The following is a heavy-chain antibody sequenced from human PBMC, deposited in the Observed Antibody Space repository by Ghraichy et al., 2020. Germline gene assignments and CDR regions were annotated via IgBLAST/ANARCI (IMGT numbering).Heavy chain of an antibody. D-gene: IGHD2-2*01. Sequence: SQTLSLTCAISGDSVSSNSAAWNWIRQSPSRGLEWLGRTYYRSKWYNDYAVSVKSRITINPDTSKNQFSLQLNSETPEDTAVYYCAHSVVVPAAQKYYYYYYYMDVWGKGTTVTVSS. V-gene: IGHV6-1*01. CDR1: GDSVSSNSAA. CDR2: TYYRSKWYN. J-gene: IGHJ6*03. CDR3: AHSVVVPAAQKYYYYYYYMDV.